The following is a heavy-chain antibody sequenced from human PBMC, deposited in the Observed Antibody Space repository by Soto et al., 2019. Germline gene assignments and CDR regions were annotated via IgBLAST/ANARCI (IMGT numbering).Heavy chain of an antibody. J-gene: IGHJ4*02. D-gene: IGHD1-26*01. CDR1: GGSISSYY. CDR3: ARDRGGSYPFDY. V-gene: IGHV4-59*01. CDR2: IYYSGST. Sequence: QVQLQESGPGLVKPSETLSLTCTVSGGSISSYYWCWIRQPPGQGLEWIGYIYYSGSTNYNPSLKSRVTISVDTSKNQFSLKLSSVTAADTAVYYCARDRGGSYPFDYWGQGTLVTVSS.